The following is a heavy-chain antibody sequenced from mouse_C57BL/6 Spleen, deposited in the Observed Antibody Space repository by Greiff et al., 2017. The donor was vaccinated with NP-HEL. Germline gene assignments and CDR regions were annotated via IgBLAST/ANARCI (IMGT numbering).Heavy chain of an antibody. CDR2: IDPSDSYT. J-gene: IGHJ2*01. D-gene: IGHD1-1*01. CDR3: ARKGITTVVCPDY. Sequence: QVQLQQPGAELVMPGASVKLSCKASGYTFTSYWMHWVKQRPGQGLEWIGEIDPSDSYTNYNQKFKGKSTLTVDKSSSTAYMQLSSLTSEDSAVYYCARKGITTVVCPDYWGQGTTLTVSS. CDR1: GYTFTSYW. V-gene: IGHV1-69*01.